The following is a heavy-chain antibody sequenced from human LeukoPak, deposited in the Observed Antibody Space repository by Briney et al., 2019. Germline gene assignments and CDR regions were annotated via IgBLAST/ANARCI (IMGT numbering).Heavy chain of an antibody. Sequence: GGSLRLSCAASGFTFSNYDIHWVRQAPGKGLEWVTFIWSDGSNKYYADSVKGRFTISRDNSKNTVYLQMNSLRAEDTAVYYCAELGITMIGGVWGKGTTVTISS. CDR3: AELGITMIGGV. D-gene: IGHD3-10*02. CDR2: IWSDGSNK. CDR1: GFTFSNYD. J-gene: IGHJ6*04. V-gene: IGHV3-30*02.